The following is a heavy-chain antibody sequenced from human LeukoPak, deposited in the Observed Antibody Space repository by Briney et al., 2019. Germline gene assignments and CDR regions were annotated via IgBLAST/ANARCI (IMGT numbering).Heavy chain of an antibody. Sequence: ASLKDSCKASGYTFTGYYMHWVLQAPGQGLEWMGWINPNSGGTNYAQKFQGRVTMTRDTSINTAYMELSGLRSDDTAVYYCARGTGSSWFDPWGQGTLVTVSS. V-gene: IGHV1-2*02. CDR1: GYTFTGYY. D-gene: IGHD1-26*01. CDR3: ARGTGSSWFDP. CDR2: INPNSGGT. J-gene: IGHJ5*02.